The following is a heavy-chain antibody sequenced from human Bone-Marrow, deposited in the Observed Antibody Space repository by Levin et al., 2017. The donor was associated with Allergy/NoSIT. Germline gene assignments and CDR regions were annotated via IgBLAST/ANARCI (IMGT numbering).Heavy chain of an antibody. Sequence: GASVKVSCKASGYPFTGHYMHWVRQAPGQGLEWMGRVSPRSGVTSYAQRFQGRVTMTRDTSISTTYMELSSLRFDDTAIYYCARDSSDAASIPYFDYWGQGTLVTVSS. CDR1: GYPFTGHY. D-gene: IGHD3-22*01. V-gene: IGHV1-2*06. CDR2: VSPRSGVT. J-gene: IGHJ4*02. CDR3: ARDSSDAASIPYFDY.